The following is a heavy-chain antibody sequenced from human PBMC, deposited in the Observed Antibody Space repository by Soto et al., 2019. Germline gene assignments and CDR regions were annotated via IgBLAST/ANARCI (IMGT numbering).Heavy chain of an antibody. CDR1: GFTFSSYA. J-gene: IGHJ4*02. CDR2: TSASGGNT. D-gene: IGHD1-26*01. V-gene: IGHV3-23*01. Sequence: LRLSCAASGFTFSSYAMNWVRQTPGKGLEWVSGTSASGGNTYYADSVKGRFTISRDNSKNTLYLQMNRLRAEDTAIYYCAKDVVGVNDFEHSGCLDYWGQGTLVTVYS. CDR3: AKDVVGVNDFEHSGCLDY.